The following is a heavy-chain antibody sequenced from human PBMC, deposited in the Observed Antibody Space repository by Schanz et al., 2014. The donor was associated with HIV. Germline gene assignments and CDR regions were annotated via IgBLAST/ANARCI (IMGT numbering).Heavy chain of an antibody. CDR3: ARVPTHYYGSGSYYPFDY. V-gene: IGHV1-8*01. CDR1: GYIFTSNG. J-gene: IGHJ4*02. D-gene: IGHD3-10*01. CDR2: MNPNSGNT. Sequence: QVQLVQSGAEVKKPGASVKVSCKTSGYIFTSNGISWVRQAPGQGLEWMGWMNPNSGNTGYAQKFQGRVTMTGDTSIDTAYLVLSSLRSEDTAVYFCARVPTHYYGSGSYYPFDYWGQGTLVAVSS.